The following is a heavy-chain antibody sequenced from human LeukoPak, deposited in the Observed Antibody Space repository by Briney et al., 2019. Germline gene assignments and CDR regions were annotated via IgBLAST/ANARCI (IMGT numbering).Heavy chain of an antibody. Sequence: GGSLRLSCAASGFTFSRFWMSWVRQSPGEGLEWVANIKQDGGEKFYVDSVKGRFTIFRDNAKNSLYLQMNSLRAEDTAVYYCAKDQTRYYDILTGENWFDPWGQGTLVTVSS. CDR1: GFTFSRFW. CDR2: IKQDGGEK. J-gene: IGHJ5*02. D-gene: IGHD3-9*01. V-gene: IGHV3-7*05. CDR3: AKDQTRYYDILTGENWFDP.